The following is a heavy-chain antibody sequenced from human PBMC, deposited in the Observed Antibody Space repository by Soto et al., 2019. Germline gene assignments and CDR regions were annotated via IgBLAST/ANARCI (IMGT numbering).Heavy chain of an antibody. J-gene: IGHJ4*02. CDR3: VRGRYGDY. D-gene: IGHD1-1*01. Sequence: QVHLVQSGAEVKKPGASVKVSCKGSGYGFTTYGITWVRQAPGQGLEWMAWISAHNGNTNYAQKVQGRVTVTRDTSTSTAYMGLRSLRYDDTAVYYCVRGRYGDYWGQGALVTVSS. CDR2: ISAHNGNT. V-gene: IGHV1-18*01. CDR1: GYGFTTYG.